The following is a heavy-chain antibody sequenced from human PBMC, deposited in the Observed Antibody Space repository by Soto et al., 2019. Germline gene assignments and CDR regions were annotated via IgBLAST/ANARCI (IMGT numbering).Heavy chain of an antibody. D-gene: IGHD3-9*01. Sequence: ASVKVSCKASGYTFTSYGISWVRQAPGQGLEWMGWIGAYNGNTNYAQKLQGRVTMTTDTSTSTAYMELRSLRSDDTAVYYCARDYDILTRYGMDVWGQGTTVTVSS. V-gene: IGHV1-18*04. CDR2: IGAYNGNT. CDR3: ARDYDILTRYGMDV. J-gene: IGHJ6*02. CDR1: GYTFTSYG.